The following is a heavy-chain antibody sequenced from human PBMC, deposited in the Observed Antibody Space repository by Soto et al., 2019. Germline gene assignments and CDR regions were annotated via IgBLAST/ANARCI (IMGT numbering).Heavy chain of an antibody. V-gene: IGHV1-3*01. CDR1: GYTFTSYA. Sequence: ASVKVSCKASGYTFTSYAMHWVRQAPGQRLEWMGWINAGNGNTKYSQKFQGRVTITRDTSASTAYMELSSLRSEDTAVYYCARDGWPYGDYVNYYYYYGMDVWGQGTTVTVSS. D-gene: IGHD4-17*01. J-gene: IGHJ6*02. CDR3: ARDGWPYGDYVNYYYYYGMDV. CDR2: INAGNGNT.